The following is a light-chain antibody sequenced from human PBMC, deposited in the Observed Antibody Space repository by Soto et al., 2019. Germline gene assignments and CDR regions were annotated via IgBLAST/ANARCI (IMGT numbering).Light chain of an antibody. Sequence: EIVLTQSPGTLSLSPGERATLSFRASQSVSSKYLDWYQQKPGQAPRVLIYGTSIRASGVPESFSGGGSGTDLTLNITRLEPEDFAVYYCQRYCSALFTVGHGPKV. V-gene: IGKV3-20*01. CDR3: QRYCSALFT. CDR2: GTS. CDR1: QSVSSKY. J-gene: IGKJ1*01.